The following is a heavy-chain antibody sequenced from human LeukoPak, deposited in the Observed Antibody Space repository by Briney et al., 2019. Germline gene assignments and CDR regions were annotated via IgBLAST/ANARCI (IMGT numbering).Heavy chain of an antibody. CDR1: GYTFTSYG. V-gene: IGHV1-18*01. CDR2: ISAYNGNT. J-gene: IGHJ4*02. D-gene: IGHD6-19*01. Sequence: ASVKVSCKASGYTFTSYGISWVRQAPGQGLEWMGWISAYNGNTNYAQKLQGRVTMTTGTSTSTAYMELRSLRSDDTAVYYCAGQDPISSGWLGGEDYWGQGTLVTVSS. CDR3: AGQDPISSGWLGGEDY.